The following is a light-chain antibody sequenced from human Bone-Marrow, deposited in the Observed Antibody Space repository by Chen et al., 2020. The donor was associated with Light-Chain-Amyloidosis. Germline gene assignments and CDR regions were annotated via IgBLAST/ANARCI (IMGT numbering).Light chain of an antibody. J-gene: IGKJ4*01. V-gene: IGKV3-20*01. Sequence: EIVLTQSPGTLSLSPGEGANLSCRASQTISSNYLTWYQQKFGQAPRLLIYGSSSRATGIPDRFTDSGSGTYFTLTINRLEPEDFAMYYCQQYGTSPLTFGGGTKVEIK. CDR2: GSS. CDR1: QTISSNY. CDR3: QQYGTSPLT.